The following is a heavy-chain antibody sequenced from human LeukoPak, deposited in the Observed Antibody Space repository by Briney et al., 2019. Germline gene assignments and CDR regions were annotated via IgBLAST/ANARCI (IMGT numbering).Heavy chain of an antibody. CDR2: IYTSGST. Sequence: PSETLSLTCTVSGGSIRSYYWSWIRQPAGKGLEWIGRIYTSGSTNYNPSLKSRVTMSVDTSKNQFSLKLSSVTAADTAVYYCARDSRRYSSSWYDNDNWFDPWGQGTLVTVSS. CDR3: ARDSRRYSSSWYDNDNWFDP. J-gene: IGHJ5*02. CDR1: GGSIRSYY. V-gene: IGHV4-4*07. D-gene: IGHD6-13*01.